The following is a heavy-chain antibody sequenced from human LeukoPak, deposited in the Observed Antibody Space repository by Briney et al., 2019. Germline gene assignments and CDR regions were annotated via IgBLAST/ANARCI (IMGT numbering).Heavy chain of an antibody. Sequence: SETLSLTCTVSGGSISSGSYYWSWIRQPAGKGLEWIGRIYTSGSTNYNPSLKSRVTISVDTSKNQFSLKLSSVTAADTAVYYCARGGLGYFDWFPFDYWGQGTLVTVSS. CDR1: GGSISSGSYY. V-gene: IGHV4-61*02. D-gene: IGHD3-9*01. CDR3: ARGGLGYFDWFPFDY. CDR2: IYTSGST. J-gene: IGHJ4*02.